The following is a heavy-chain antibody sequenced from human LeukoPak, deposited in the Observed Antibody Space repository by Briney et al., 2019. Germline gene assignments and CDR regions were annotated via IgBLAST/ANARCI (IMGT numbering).Heavy chain of an antibody. V-gene: IGHV3-23*01. CDR1: GFTFSSYA. D-gene: IGHD5-24*01. CDR3: AKDLPGEMASQFDH. J-gene: IGHJ4*02. Sequence: GGSLRLSCAASGFTFSSYAMSWVRQAPGKGLEWVSLISASGGHTFYADSVKGRFTISRDNSKNTLYLQMDILGAEDSAIYFCAKDLPGEMASQFDHWGQGTLVTVSS. CDR2: ISASGGHT.